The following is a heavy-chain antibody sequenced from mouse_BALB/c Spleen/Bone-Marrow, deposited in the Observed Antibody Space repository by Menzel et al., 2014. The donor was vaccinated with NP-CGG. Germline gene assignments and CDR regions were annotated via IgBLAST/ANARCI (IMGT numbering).Heavy chain of an antibody. CDR3: ARVAYYNVYFDY. CDR2: INSNGGST. CDR1: GFTFGNYA. V-gene: IGHV5-6-3*01. Sequence: EVQLQESGGGLVQPGGSLKLSCAASGFTFGNYAMSWVRQTPDKRLELVATINSNGGSTYYPDSVKGRFTISRDNARNTLYLQMSSLKSEDTAMYYCARVAYYNVYFDYWGQGTTLTVFS. D-gene: IGHD2-12*01. J-gene: IGHJ2*01.